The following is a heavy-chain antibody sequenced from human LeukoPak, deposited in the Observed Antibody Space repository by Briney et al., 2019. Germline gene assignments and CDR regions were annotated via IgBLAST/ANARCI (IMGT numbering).Heavy chain of an antibody. CDR3: ARFSFYYDSSAFDY. D-gene: IGHD3-22*01. CDR2: INSDGSST. J-gene: IGHJ4*02. V-gene: IGHV3-74*01. Sequence: GGSLRLSCAASGFTFSSYSMNWVRQAPGKGLVWVSRINSDGSSTSYADSVKGRFTISRDNAKNTLYLHMNSLRAEDTAVYYCARFSFYYDSSAFDYWGRGALVTVSS. CDR1: GFTFSSYS.